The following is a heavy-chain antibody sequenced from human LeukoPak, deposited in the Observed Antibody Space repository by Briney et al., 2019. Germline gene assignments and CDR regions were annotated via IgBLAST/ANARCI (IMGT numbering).Heavy chain of an antibody. D-gene: IGHD4-23*01. J-gene: IGHJ4*02. Sequence: SETLSLTCAVYGGSFSGYYWSWIRQPPGKGLEWIGEINHSGSTNYNPSLKSRVTISVDTSKNQFSLKLSSVTAAYTAVYYCARRVLRWYAYYFDYWGQGTLVTVSS. CDR1: GGSFSGYY. CDR2: INHSGST. V-gene: IGHV4-34*01. CDR3: ARRVLRWYAYYFDY.